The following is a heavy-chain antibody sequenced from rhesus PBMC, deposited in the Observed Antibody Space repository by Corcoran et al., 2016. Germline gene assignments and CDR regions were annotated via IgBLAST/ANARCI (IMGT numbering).Heavy chain of an antibody. Sequence: QVQLQESGPGLVKPSETLSLTCAVSGGSISRGYHYCSWIRQPPGRGLEWIGYIPYSGSTSYNPSLKSRVTISRDTSKNQFSLKLSSVTAADTAVYYCASWYSSGWYAFDFWGQGLRVTVSS. V-gene: IGHV4-122*02. D-gene: IGHD6-31*01. CDR2: IPYSGST. J-gene: IGHJ3*01. CDR3: ASWYSSGWYAFDF. CDR1: GGSISRGYHY.